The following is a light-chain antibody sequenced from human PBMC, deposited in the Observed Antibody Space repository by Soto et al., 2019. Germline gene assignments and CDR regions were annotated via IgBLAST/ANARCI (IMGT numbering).Light chain of an antibody. CDR1: QSVSSSY. CDR2: DAS. J-gene: IGKJ2*01. Sequence: EIVLTQSPGTLSLSPGERATLSCRASQSVSSSYLAWHQQKPGQAPRLLIYDASSRATGIPDRFSGSGSGIDFTLTISRLEPEDFAVYYCQQYGSSPYTFGQGTKLEIK. CDR3: QQYGSSPYT. V-gene: IGKV3-20*01.